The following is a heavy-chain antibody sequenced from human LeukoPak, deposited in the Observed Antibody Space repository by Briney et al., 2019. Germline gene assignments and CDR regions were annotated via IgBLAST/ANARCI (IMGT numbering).Heavy chain of an antibody. Sequence: GGSLRLSCAASGFTFSSYSMNWVRQAPGKGLEWVSYISSSSSTIYYADSVKGRFTISRDNAKNSLYLQMNSLRAEDTAVYYCARAHIVVVPAAIGYFDYWGQGTLVTVSS. D-gene: IGHD2-2*01. CDR3: ARAHIVVVPAAIGYFDY. CDR2: ISSSSSTI. J-gene: IGHJ4*02. CDR1: GFTFSSYS. V-gene: IGHV3-48*04.